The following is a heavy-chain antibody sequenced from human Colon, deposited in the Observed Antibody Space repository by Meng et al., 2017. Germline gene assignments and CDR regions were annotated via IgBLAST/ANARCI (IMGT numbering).Heavy chain of an antibody. J-gene: IGHJ5*02. CDR3: VRSSGWVKTGFDP. CDR2: IGHSGFT. CDR1: GGSISSSSYY. V-gene: IGHV4-39*01. D-gene: IGHD6-19*01. Sequence: QVQLQESGPGLVKPSGTLSLTCTVSGGSISSSSYYWGWIRQPPGKGLEWIGSIGHSGFTYYTPSLKSRVTVSIDTSRNQFSLWLTSVTAADTAVYYCVRSSGWVKTGFDPWGQGTLVTVSS.